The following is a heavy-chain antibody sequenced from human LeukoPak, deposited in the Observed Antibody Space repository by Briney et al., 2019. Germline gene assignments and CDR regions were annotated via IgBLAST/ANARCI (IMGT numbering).Heavy chain of an antibody. V-gene: IGHV4-59*01. CDR3: ARAREWIQLWFDY. J-gene: IGHJ4*02. D-gene: IGHD5-18*01. CDR1: GGSISSYY. CDR2: IYYSGST. Sequence: TSETLSLTCTVSGGSISSYYWSWIRQPPGKGLEWIGYIYYSGSTNYNPSLKSRVTISVDTSKNQFSLKLSSVTAADTAVYYCARAREWIQLWFDYWGQGTLVTVSS.